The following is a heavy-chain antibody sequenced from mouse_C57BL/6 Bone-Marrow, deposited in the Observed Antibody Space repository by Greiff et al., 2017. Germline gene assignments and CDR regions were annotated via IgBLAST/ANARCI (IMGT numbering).Heavy chain of an antibody. CDR3: AREAARPLVFDV. Sequence: LVESGAELVRPGTSVKVSCKASGYAFTNYLIEWVKQRPGQGLEWIGVINPGSGGTNYNEKIKGKATLTADKSSSTAYMQLSSLTSEDSAVYFGAREAARPLVFDVGGTGTTVTVSS. CDR1: GYAFTNYL. J-gene: IGHJ1*03. CDR2: INPGSGGT. V-gene: IGHV1-54*01.